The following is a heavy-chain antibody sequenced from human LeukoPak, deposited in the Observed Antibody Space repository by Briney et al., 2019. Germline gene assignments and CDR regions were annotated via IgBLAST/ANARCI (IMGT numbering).Heavy chain of an antibody. CDR2: TRQDESQK. J-gene: IGHJ4*02. V-gene: IGHV3-7*01. CDR1: GFTFTSYW. CDR3: ARDFSTAARYFDH. Sequence: GGSLRLSCAASGFTFTSYWMTWVRQAPGKGLEWVANTRQDESQKYYVDSVKGRFTISRDNVKKILYLQMNALRIEDTATYYCARDFSTAARYFDHWGQGILVTVSA. D-gene: IGHD2/OR15-2a*01.